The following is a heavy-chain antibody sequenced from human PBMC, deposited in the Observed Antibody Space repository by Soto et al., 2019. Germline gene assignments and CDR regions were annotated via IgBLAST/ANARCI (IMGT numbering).Heavy chain of an antibody. J-gene: IGHJ5*02. D-gene: IGHD3-22*01. Sequence: ASVKVSCKAFGYTFTTNDINWVRQAPGQGLEWLGWMDPNSGVAGYAQKFQGWVTMTRDTSISTAYMELSRLRSDDTAVYYCARGVADSSGSMDWFDPWGQGTLVTVSS. V-gene: IGHV1-2*04. CDR3: ARGVADSSGSMDWFDP. CDR2: MDPNSGVA. CDR1: GYTFTTND.